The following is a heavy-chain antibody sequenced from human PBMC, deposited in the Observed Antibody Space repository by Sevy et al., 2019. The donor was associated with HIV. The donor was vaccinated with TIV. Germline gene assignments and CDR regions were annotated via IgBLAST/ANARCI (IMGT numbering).Heavy chain of an antibody. V-gene: IGHV3-11*01. J-gene: IGHJ6*02. CDR2: ISSSGSTI. CDR3: ARVGTYSNLPMDV. CDR1: GLTFSDYY. Sequence: GGSLRLSCAASGLTFSDYYMSWIRQAPGKGLEWVSDISSSGSTIYYADSVKGRFTISRDNAKNSLYLQMNSLRAEDTAVYYCARVGTYSNLPMDVWGQGTTVTVSS. D-gene: IGHD4-4*01.